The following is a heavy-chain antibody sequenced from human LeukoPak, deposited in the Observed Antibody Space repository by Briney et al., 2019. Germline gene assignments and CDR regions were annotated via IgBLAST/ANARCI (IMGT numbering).Heavy chain of an antibody. CDR2: IIPMSGTT. D-gene: IGHD1/OR15-1a*01. Sequence: SAKVSCKASGDTFSSYAFSWVRQAPGQGLEWMGAIIPMSGTTHYAQNFQGRVTITSDESTRTVYLEVTSLRSEDTALYYCARSNNVFFAGDHWGQGTLVTVSS. V-gene: IGHV1-69*01. CDR1: GDTFSSYA. J-gene: IGHJ4*02. CDR3: ARSNNVFFAGDH.